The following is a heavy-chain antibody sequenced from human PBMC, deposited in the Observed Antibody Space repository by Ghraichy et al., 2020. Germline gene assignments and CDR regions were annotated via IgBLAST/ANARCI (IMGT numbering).Heavy chain of an antibody. V-gene: IGHV4-31*03. CDR2: IYYSGST. Sequence: LSLTCTVSGGSISSGGYYWSWIRQHPGKGLEWIGYIYYSGSTYYNPSLKSRVTISVDTSKNQFSLKLSSVTAADTAVYYCARWAEMATIDYWGQGTLVTVSS. CDR1: GGSISSGGYY. CDR3: ARWAEMATIDY. D-gene: IGHD5-24*01. J-gene: IGHJ4*02.